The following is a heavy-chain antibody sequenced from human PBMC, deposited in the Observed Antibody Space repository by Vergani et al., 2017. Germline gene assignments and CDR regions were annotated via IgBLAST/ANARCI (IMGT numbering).Heavy chain of an antibody. Sequence: EVQLVESGGGLVQPGGSLRLSCVSSGFTFSSYWMSWVRQAPGKGPEWVANIEQDGFEKYYLGSVKGRFTISRDNAKNSLYVQMKSLRVEDSAVYYCARVRTYYYDSNGKAALDTFDLWGHGTMVIVSS. CDR2: IEQDGFEK. D-gene: IGHD3-22*01. J-gene: IGHJ3*01. CDR1: GFTFSSYW. CDR3: ARVRTYYYDSNGKAALDTFDL. V-gene: IGHV3-7*01.